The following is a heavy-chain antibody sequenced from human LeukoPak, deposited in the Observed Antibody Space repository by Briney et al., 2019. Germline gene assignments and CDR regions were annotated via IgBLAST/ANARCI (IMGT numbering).Heavy chain of an antibody. CDR3: ARDRQIAY. CDR1: GFTFSNYW. J-gene: IGHJ4*02. CDR2: IKQDGSEK. V-gene: IGHV3-7*01. Sequence: GGSLRLSCAASGFTFSNYWLTWVRQAPGQGLEWVANIKQDGSEKHYVDSVKGRFTIPRDDAKNSLYLQMNSLRAEDTAVYYCARDRQIAYWGQGTLVTVSS.